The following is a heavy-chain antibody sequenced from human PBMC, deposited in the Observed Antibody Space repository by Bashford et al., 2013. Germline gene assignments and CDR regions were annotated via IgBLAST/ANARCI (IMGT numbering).Heavy chain of an antibody. D-gene: IGHD6-13*01. J-gene: IGHJ4*02. Sequence: GGSLRLSCAASGFSFSSYAMSWVRQAPGKGLEWVSLIGYSGGSIYYADSVKGRFTISRDNSKNTLYLQMNSLRVEDTAVYYCTRGDNSRWYDYWGQGTLVTVSS. CDR1: GFSFSSYA. CDR3: TRGDNSRWYDY. CDR2: IGYSGGSI. V-gene: IGHV3-23*01.